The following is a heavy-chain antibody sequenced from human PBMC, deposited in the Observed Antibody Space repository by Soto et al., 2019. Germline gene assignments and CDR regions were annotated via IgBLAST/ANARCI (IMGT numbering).Heavy chain of an antibody. Sequence: PSETLSLTCTVSGGSISSYYWSWIRQPPGKGLEWIGYIYYSGSTNYNPSLKSRVTISVDTSKNQFSLKLSSVTAADTAVYYCARVFYDFWSGPQESNWFDPWGQGTLVTVSS. CDR2: IYYSGST. CDR3: ARVFYDFWSGPQESNWFDP. CDR1: GGSISSYY. J-gene: IGHJ5*02. D-gene: IGHD3-3*01. V-gene: IGHV4-59*01.